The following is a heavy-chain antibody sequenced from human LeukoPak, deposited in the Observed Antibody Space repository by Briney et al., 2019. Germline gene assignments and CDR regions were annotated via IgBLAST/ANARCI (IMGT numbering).Heavy chain of an antibody. V-gene: IGHV4-34*01. Sequence: SETLSLTCAVYDGSFSGYYWGWIRQPPGKGLEWIGNIYYSGNTYYNPSLQSRVTISVDTSKNQFFLKLSSVTAADTAVYYCARDGYLAVDYWGQGTLVTVSS. CDR3: ARDGYLAVDY. CDR2: IYYSGNT. D-gene: IGHD2-2*03. J-gene: IGHJ4*02. CDR1: DGSFSGYY.